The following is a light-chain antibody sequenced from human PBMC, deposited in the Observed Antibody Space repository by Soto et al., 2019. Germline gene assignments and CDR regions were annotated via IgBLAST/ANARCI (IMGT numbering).Light chain of an antibody. V-gene: IGKV2-28*01. CDR2: LGS. Sequence: DIVMTQSPLSLPVTPGEPASISCRSSQILLHSNGYNYLDWYLQKPGQSPQLLIYLGSNRASGVPGRFSGSGSGTDFTLKISRVEAEDVGVYYCMQALQTRVTFGGGTKVEIK. CDR3: MQALQTRVT. CDR1: QILLHSNGYNY. J-gene: IGKJ4*01.